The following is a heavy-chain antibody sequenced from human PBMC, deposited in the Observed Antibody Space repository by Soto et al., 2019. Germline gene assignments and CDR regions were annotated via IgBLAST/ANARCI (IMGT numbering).Heavy chain of an antibody. Sequence: LSETLSLTCTVSGGSISSGGYYWSWIRQHPGKGLEWIGYIYYSGSTYYNPSLKSRVTISVDTSKNQFSLKLSSVTAADTAVYYCARAAHYSSPFRWFDPWGQGTLVTVSS. CDR3: ARAAHYSSPFRWFDP. J-gene: IGHJ5*02. V-gene: IGHV4-31*03. CDR2: IYYSGST. CDR1: GGSISSGGYY. D-gene: IGHD6-13*01.